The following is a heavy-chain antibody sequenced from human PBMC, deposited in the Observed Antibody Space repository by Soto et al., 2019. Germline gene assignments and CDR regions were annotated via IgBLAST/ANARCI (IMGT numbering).Heavy chain of an antibody. J-gene: IGHJ4*02. CDR1: GFKFEDYA. CDR3: AKAGCSDANCHFWALES. D-gene: IGHD6-19*01. CDR2: INWNSGKV. V-gene: IGHV3-9*01. Sequence: EMQLVESGGGLVPPGRSLRLSCAGFGFKFEDYAMHWVRQVPGKGLEWVSYINWNSGKVKYADSVKGRFTISRDNAKNSLYLHMTGLKSEETALYYCAKAGCSDANCHFWALESWGQGTLVSVSS.